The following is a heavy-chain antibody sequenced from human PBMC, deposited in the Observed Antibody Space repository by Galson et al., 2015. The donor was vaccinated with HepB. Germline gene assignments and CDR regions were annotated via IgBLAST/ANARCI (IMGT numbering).Heavy chain of an antibody. CDR3: ARDGVHSSSWYWDYYYYYGMDV. CDR1: GFTFSSYG. CDR2: IWYDGSNK. V-gene: IGHV3-30*19. D-gene: IGHD6-13*01. Sequence: SLRLSCAASGFTFSSYGMHWVRQAPGKGLEWVAVIWYDGSNKYYADSVKGRFTISRDNSKNTLYLQMNSLRAEDTAVYYCARDGVHSSSWYWDYYYYYGMDVWGQGTTVTVSS. J-gene: IGHJ6*02.